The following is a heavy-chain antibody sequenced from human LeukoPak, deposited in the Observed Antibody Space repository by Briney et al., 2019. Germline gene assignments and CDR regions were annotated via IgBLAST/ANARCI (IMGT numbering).Heavy chain of an antibody. CDR1: GFTFGDYA. CDR2: INHSGST. D-gene: IGHD4-23*01. V-gene: IGHV4-34*01. CDR3: ARHEDYGGTFDY. J-gene: IGHJ4*02. Sequence: TGGSLRLSCTASGFTFGDYAMSWFRQPPGKGLEWIGEINHSGSTNYNPSLKSRVTISVDTSKNQFSLKLSSVTAADTAVYYCARHEDYGGTFDYWGQGTLVTVSS.